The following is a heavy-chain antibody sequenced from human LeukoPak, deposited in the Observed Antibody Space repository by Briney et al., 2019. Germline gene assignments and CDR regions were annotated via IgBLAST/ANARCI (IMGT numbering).Heavy chain of an antibody. V-gene: IGHV4-31*11. J-gene: IGHJ4*02. CDR1: GGSFSGYF. CDR3: ARDLGDGYLANDY. CDR2: IYYSGSH. Sequence: SETLSLTCAVYGGSFSGYFWSWIRQHPGKGLEWIGYIYYSGSHYYNPSLKGRVTIYIDKSKNQFFLKLSSVNAADTAVYYGARDLGDGYLANDYWGQGTLVTVSS. D-gene: IGHD5-24*01.